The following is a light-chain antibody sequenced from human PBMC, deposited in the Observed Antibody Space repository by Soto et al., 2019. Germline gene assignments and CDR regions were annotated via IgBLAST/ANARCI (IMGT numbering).Light chain of an antibody. Sequence: EIVMTQSPASRSVSPGERATLACRASQSVSSNLAWYQQKPGQAPRLLIYGVSTRATGIPARFSGSGSGTDFTLTISSLEPEDFAVYYCQQRTNWPDTFGQGTRLEIK. CDR2: GVS. J-gene: IGKJ5*01. CDR3: QQRTNWPDT. CDR1: QSVSSN. V-gene: IGKV3D-15*01.